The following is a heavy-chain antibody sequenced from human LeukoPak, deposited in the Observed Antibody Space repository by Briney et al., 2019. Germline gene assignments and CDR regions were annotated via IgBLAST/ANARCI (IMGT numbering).Heavy chain of an antibody. CDR3: ARDGPLTTNFGTYYYMDV. D-gene: IGHD4-11*01. V-gene: IGHV4-38-2*02. CDR1: GYSISSGYY. Sequence: SETLSLTCAVSGYSISSGYYWGWIRQPPGKGLEWIGSIHHSGSTYYNPSLKSRVTISVDTSKNQFSLKLSSVTAADTAVYYCARDGPLTTNFGTYYYMDVWGKGTTVTVSS. J-gene: IGHJ6*03. CDR2: IHHSGST.